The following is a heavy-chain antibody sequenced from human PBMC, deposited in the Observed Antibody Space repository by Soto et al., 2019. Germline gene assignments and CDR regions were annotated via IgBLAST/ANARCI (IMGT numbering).Heavy chain of an antibody. J-gene: IGHJ3*02. CDR2: MKFSRST. CDR1: SDSISSSVYY. V-gene: IGHV4-39*07. D-gene: IGHD5-12*01. Sequence: SETLSLTCSVSSDSISSSVYYWGWIRQPPGKGLEWIGSMKFSRSTSYNPSLKSRVTISVDTSKNQFSLKLSSVTAADTAVYYCASSSGYDTDAFDIWGQGTMVTVSS. CDR3: ASSSGYDTDAFDI.